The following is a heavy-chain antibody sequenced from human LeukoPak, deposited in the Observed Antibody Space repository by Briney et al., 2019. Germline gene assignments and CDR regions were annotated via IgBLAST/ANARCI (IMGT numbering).Heavy chain of an antibody. Sequence: ASVKVSCKASGYTFTSYAMNWVRQAPGQGLEWMGWINTNTGNPTYAQGFTGRFVFSLDTSVSTAYLQISSLKADDTAVYYCARGHVLLWFGESIGAFNIWGQGTMVTVSS. CDR1: GYTFTSYA. CDR2: INTNTGNP. D-gene: IGHD3-10*01. J-gene: IGHJ3*02. CDR3: ARGHVLLWFGESIGAFNI. V-gene: IGHV7-4-1*02.